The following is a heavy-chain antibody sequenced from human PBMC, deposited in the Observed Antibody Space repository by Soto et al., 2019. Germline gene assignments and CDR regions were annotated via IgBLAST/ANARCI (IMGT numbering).Heavy chain of an antibody. Sequence: LSLTCTVSGGSISSSSYCWGWLRKPPGKGLEWIGNIHYSGTTYCNPSLRSRVTISVDTSKNQFSLKLSSVRAADTAVYYCARTNYFDSSGNYYRYPPRFDYWGQGNMVTVSS. CDR3: ARTNYFDSSGNYYRYPPRFDY. CDR2: IHYSGTT. J-gene: IGHJ4*02. D-gene: IGHD3-22*01. V-gene: IGHV4-39*01. CDR1: GGSISSSSYC.